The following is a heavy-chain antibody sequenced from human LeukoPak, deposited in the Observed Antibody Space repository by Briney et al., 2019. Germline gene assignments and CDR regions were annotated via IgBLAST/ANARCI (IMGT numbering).Heavy chain of an antibody. V-gene: IGHV1-18*01. J-gene: IGHJ5*02. CDR1: GGTFSSYA. Sequence: ASVKVSCKASGGTFSSYAISWVRQAPGQGLEWMGWISAYNGNTNYAQKLQGRVTMTTDTSTSTAYMELRSLRSDDTAVYYWARAGITMVRGVIITASLLDPWGQGTLVTVSS. D-gene: IGHD3-10*01. CDR3: ARAGITMVRGVIITASLLDP. CDR2: ISAYNGNT.